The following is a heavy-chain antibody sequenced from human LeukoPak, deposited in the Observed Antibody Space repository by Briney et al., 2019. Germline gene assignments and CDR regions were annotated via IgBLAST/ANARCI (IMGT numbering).Heavy chain of an antibody. V-gene: IGHV4-4*02. CDR1: GGSISSSNW. D-gene: IGHD3-10*01. CDR2: IYHSGST. CDR3: ARSLWFGEFPWDAFDI. Sequence: SGTLSLTCAVSGGSISSSNWWSWVRQPPGKGLEWIGEIYHSGSTNYNPSLKSRVTISVDTSKNQFSLKLSSVTAADTAVYYCARSLWFGEFPWDAFDIWGQGTMVTVSS. J-gene: IGHJ3*02.